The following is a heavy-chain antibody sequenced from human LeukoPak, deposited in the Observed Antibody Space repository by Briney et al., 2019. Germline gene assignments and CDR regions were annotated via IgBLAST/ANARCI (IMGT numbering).Heavy chain of an antibody. CDR2: ITSSGSTI. D-gene: IGHD1-26*01. J-gene: IGHJ4*02. CDR1: GFTFSSYE. CDR3: ARDRWGGSYAPSFDY. Sequence: GGSLRLSCAASGFTFSSYEMNWVRQAPGKGLEWVSFITSSGSTIFYADSVKGRFTISRDNAKNSMYLQMNSLRAEDTAIYFCARDRWGGSYAPSFDYWGQGTLVIVSS. V-gene: IGHV3-48*03.